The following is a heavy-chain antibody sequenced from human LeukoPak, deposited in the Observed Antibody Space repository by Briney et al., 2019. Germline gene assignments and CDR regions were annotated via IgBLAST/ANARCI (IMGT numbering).Heavy chain of an antibody. CDR2: ISGSGDNT. Sequence: SGGSPRLSCAASGFTFSIYAFSWVRQAPGKGLEWVAAISGSGDNTYYADSVKGRFTISRDKSKSTLYLQVNSLRAEDTAVYYCAKHGSGRYFHYWGQGTLVTVSS. D-gene: IGHD6-19*01. J-gene: IGHJ4*02. V-gene: IGHV3-23*01. CDR3: AKHGSGRYFHY. CDR1: GFTFSIYA.